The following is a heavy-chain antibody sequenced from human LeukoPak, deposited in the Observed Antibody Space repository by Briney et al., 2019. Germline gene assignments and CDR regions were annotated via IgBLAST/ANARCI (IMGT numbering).Heavy chain of an antibody. CDR1: GFTFSSYW. Sequence: PGGSLRLSCAASGFTFSSYWMHWVRQVPGKGLVWVSRINSDGSSTTYADSVKGRFTTSRDNAKNTLYLQMNSLRAEDTAVYYCARDFFTSGTPPYYFDYWGQGTLVTVSS. D-gene: IGHD1-7*01. V-gene: IGHV3-74*01. J-gene: IGHJ4*02. CDR2: INSDGSST. CDR3: ARDFFTSGTPPYYFDY.